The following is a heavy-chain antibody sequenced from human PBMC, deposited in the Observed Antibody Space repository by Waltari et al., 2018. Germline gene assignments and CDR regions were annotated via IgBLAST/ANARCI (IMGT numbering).Heavy chain of an antibody. V-gene: IGHV3-48*03. J-gene: IGHJ4*02. D-gene: IGHD2-15*01. CDR3: ARVRVVMGEGVY. Sequence: EVRLVESGGNVVQPGGSMRLSCVAAGSSLRSYEMNWVRQAPGRGLEWVSYISSSGSTKYYADSVKGRFTISRDNAKNSLYLQMNSLRADDTAVYYCARVRVVMGEGVYWGQGTLVTVSS. CDR1: GSSLRSYE. CDR2: ISSSGSTK.